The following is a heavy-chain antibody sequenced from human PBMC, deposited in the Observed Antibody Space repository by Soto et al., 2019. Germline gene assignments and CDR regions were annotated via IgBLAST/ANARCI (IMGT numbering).Heavy chain of an antibody. J-gene: IGHJ3*02. CDR1: GGSISTGGYY. CDR2: IYHSGMT. Sequence: QVQLQESGPGLVKPSQTLSLTCTVSGGSISTGGYYWSWIRQHPGRGLEWIGYIYHSGMTFSNPSLPSRVAISIDTSQNKFSLNLSSVTAADTAMYYWATVRWELHAAFDIWGQGTMVSVSS. D-gene: IGHD1-26*01. CDR3: ATVRWELHAAFDI. V-gene: IGHV4-31*03.